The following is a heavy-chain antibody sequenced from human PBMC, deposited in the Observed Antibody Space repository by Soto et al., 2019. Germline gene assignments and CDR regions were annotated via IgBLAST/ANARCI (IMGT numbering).Heavy chain of an antibody. Sequence: GGSLRLSCAASGFTFSSYGMHWVRQAPGKGLEWVAVIWYDGSNKYYADSVKGRFTISRDNSKNTLYLQMNSLRAEDTAVYYCARDDHLGYCSGGSCYSYYYYYMDVWGKGTTVTVSS. J-gene: IGHJ6*03. CDR2: IWYDGSNK. V-gene: IGHV3-33*01. CDR3: ARDDHLGYCSGGSCYSYYYYYMDV. D-gene: IGHD2-15*01. CDR1: GFTFSSYG.